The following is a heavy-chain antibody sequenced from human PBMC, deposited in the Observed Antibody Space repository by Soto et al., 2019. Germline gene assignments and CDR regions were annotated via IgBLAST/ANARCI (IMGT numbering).Heavy chain of an antibody. V-gene: IGHV3-15*01. CDR2: IKGKTDGETT. D-gene: IGHD3-9*01. Sequence: SVSHAWMSWVRQVPGKGLEWVGHIKGKTDGETTDYAAPVRGRFTISRDESTDMLYLQMNSLKAEDTAVYYCILMDPYHSDYFATYGFDYWGQGTQVTVSS. CDR3: ILMDPYHSDYFATYGFDY. J-gene: IGHJ4*02. CDR1: SVSHAW.